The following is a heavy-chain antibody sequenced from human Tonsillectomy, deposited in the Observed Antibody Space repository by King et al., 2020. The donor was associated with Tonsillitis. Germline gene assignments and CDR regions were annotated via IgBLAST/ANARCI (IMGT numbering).Heavy chain of an antibody. CDR2: ISWNSGSI. CDR3: AKADLGYYDFWSGYRFDY. J-gene: IGHJ4*02. CDR1: GFTFDDYA. Sequence: VQLVESGGGLVQPGRSLRLSCAASGFTFDDYAMHWVRQAPGKGLEWVSGISWNSGSIGYADSVKGRFTISRDNAKNSLYLQMNSLRAEDTALYYCAKADLGYYDFWSGYRFDYWAREPWSPSPQ. V-gene: IGHV3-9*01. D-gene: IGHD3-3*01.